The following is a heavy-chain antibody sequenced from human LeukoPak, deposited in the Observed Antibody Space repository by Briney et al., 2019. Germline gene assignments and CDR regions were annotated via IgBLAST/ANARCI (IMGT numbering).Heavy chain of an antibody. CDR2: ITPSGGST. V-gene: IGHV1-46*01. J-gene: IGHJ5*02. D-gene: IGHD6-19*01. Sequence: EASVNVSCKASGYTFTSYSMQWVRQAPGQGLEWMGIITPSGGSTSYAQEFQGRVTMTRDTSTTIVYMELSSLRSEDTAVYYCASERAVAGSLVGWFDPWGQGTLVTVSS. CDR3: ASERAVAGSLVGWFDP. CDR1: GYTFTSYS.